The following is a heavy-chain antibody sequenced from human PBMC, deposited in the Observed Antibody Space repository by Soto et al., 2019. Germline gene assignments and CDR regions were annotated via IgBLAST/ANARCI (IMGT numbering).Heavy chain of an antibody. CDR3: AREDDYGNVKY. CDR1: GFIFDDYA. CDR2: ILWNGDRI. J-gene: IGHJ4*02. Sequence: PGGSLRLSCAASGFIFDDYAMSWVRQAPGKGLEWVSSILWNGDRITYADSVKGRFTISRDNAKSSLYLQMNSLRGEDTAFYYCAREDDYGNVKYWGQGTLVTVSS. D-gene: IGHD3-16*01. V-gene: IGHV3-20*04.